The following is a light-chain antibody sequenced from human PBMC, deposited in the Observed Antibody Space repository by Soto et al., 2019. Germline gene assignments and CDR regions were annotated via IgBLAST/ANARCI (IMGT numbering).Light chain of an antibody. V-gene: IGKV3-15*01. J-gene: IGKJ1*01. CDR1: QSVNTN. CDR2: GAA. Sequence: EIVMTQSPATLSVSPVQRVTLSCRASQSVNTNLAWYQHKPGQAPRLLIYGAATGATGIPARFSAAGSGTEFTLTISGLQSEDFAVYYCQQYNNWPWTFGQGTKVDIK. CDR3: QQYNNWPWT.